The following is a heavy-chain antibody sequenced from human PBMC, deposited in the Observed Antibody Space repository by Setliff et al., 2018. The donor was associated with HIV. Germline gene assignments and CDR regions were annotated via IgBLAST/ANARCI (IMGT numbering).Heavy chain of an antibody. CDR1: GGSISSSSYY. CDR3: ARTRITMIVVVITTHAFDI. V-gene: IGHV4-39*01. D-gene: IGHD3-22*01. Sequence: TSETLSLTCTVSGGSISSSSYYWGWIRQPPGKGLEWIGSIYYSGSTYYNPSLKSRVTISVDTSKNQFSLKLSSVTAADTAVYYCARTRITMIVVVITTHAFDIWGQGTMVTVSS. CDR2: IYYSGST. J-gene: IGHJ3*02.